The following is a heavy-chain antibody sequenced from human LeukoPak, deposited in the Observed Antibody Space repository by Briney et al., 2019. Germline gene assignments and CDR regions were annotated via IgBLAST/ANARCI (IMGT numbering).Heavy chain of an antibody. CDR1: GGSFSGYD. CDR3: ARGRGYYDFWSGPGPYGMDV. V-gene: IGHV4-34*01. D-gene: IGHD3-3*01. Sequence: PSETLSLTCAVYGGSFSGYDWSWIRQPPGKGLEWIGEINHSGSTNYNPSLKSRVTISVDTSKNQFSLKLSSVTAADTAVYYCARGRGYYDFWSGPGPYGMDVWGQGTTVTVSS. J-gene: IGHJ6*02. CDR2: INHSGST.